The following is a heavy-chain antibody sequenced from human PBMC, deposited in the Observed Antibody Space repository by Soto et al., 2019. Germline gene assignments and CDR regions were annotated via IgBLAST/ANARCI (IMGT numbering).Heavy chain of an antibody. CDR1: GGSISSGGYS. D-gene: IGHD3-10*01. Sequence: SETLSLTCTVSGGSISSGGYSWTWIRQHPGKGLEWIGYIYYSGSTYYKPSLKSRITISVDTSKNQFSLKLSSVTAADTAVYFCALSASLVRGLIAPSFDYWGQGTLVTVSS. J-gene: IGHJ4*02. V-gene: IGHV4-31*03. CDR2: IYYSGST. CDR3: ALSASLVRGLIAPSFDY.